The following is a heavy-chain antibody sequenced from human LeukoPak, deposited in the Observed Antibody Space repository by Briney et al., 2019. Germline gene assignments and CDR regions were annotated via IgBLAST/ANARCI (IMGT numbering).Heavy chain of an antibody. J-gene: IGHJ4*02. CDR3: AKDLDYDILTGYYNPFDY. D-gene: IGHD3-9*01. V-gene: IGHV3-23*01. Sequence: GGSLRLSCAASGFSFRSYAMNWVRQAPGKGLEWVSTISGSGGITYYADSVKGRFTISRDNSKNTLYLQMNSLRAEDTSLYYCAKDLDYDILTGYYNPFDYWGQGTLVTVSS. CDR2: ISGSGGIT. CDR1: GFSFRSYA.